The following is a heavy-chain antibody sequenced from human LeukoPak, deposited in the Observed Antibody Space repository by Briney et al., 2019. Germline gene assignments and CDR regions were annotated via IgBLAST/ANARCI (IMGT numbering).Heavy chain of an antibody. D-gene: IGHD6-19*01. Sequence: AGGSLRLSCAASGFSVSSNYMIWVRQAPGKGLEWVSVLYSAGSTYFADSVKGRFTISRDNSKNTLYLQMNSLKPEDTAVYYCASGGNPQWLVHGEYWGQGTLVTVSS. CDR1: GFSVSSNY. J-gene: IGHJ4*02. CDR2: LYSAGST. CDR3: ASGGNPQWLVHGEY. V-gene: IGHV3-53*01.